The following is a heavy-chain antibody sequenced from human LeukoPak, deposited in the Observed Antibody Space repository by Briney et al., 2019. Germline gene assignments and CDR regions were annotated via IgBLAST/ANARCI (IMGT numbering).Heavy chain of an antibody. J-gene: IGHJ4*02. D-gene: IGHD1-26*01. CDR2: ISSSSSTI. Sequence: SGGSLRLSCAASGFTFSSYSMNWVRQAPGKGLEWVSYISSSSSTIYYADSVKGRFTISRDNAKNSLYLQMNSLGAEDTAVYYCAMGIVGSLGIFDYWGQGTLVTVSS. CDR1: GFTFSSYS. CDR3: AMGIVGSLGIFDY. V-gene: IGHV3-48*01.